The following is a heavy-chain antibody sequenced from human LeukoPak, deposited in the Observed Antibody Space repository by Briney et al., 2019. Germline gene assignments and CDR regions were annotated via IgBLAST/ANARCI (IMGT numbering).Heavy chain of an antibody. Sequence: SETLSLTCTVSGGSIRSSTYYWGWIRQPPGKGLEWIGTIYYNGGTYYNPSLKSRVTISVDTSKNQFSLKLSSVTAADTAVYYCARQGYYYDSSGYLYFDYWGQGTLVTVSS. CDR3: ARQGYYYDSSGYLYFDY. CDR2: IYYNGGT. J-gene: IGHJ4*02. D-gene: IGHD3-22*01. V-gene: IGHV4-39*01. CDR1: GGSIRSSTYY.